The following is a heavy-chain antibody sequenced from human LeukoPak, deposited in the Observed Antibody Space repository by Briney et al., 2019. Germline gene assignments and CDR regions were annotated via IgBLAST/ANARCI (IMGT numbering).Heavy chain of an antibody. V-gene: IGHV4-30-4*01. CDR3: ARARRFAAAGTTAFDI. CDR1: GGSVSSGDYY. D-gene: IGHD6-13*01. Sequence: SQTLSLTCTVSGGSVSSGDYYWSWIRQPPGKGLEWIGCIYYSGNTYYNPSLKSRLTISLDTSKNQFSLRLTSATAADTAVYYCARARRFAAAGTTAFDIWGQGTMVTVSS. CDR2: IYYSGNT. J-gene: IGHJ3*02.